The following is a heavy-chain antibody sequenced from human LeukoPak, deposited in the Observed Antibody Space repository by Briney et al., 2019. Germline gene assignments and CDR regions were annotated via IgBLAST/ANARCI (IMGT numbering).Heavy chain of an antibody. CDR3: ARVEGHCSGGSCCDAFDI. CDR2: ISSSGSTI. V-gene: IGHV3-11*01. J-gene: IGHJ3*02. D-gene: IGHD2-15*01. CDR1: GFTFSDYC. Sequence: AGGSLRLSCAASGFTFSDYCMSWIRQAPGKGLEWVSYISSSGSTIYYADSVKGRFTISRDNAKNSLYLQMNSLRAEDTAVYYCARVEGHCSGGSCCDAFDIWGQGTMVTVSS.